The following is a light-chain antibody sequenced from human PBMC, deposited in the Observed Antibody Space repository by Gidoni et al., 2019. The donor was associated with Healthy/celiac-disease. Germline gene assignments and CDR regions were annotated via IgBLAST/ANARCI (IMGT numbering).Light chain of an antibody. CDR3: MQALQTPPWT. J-gene: IGKJ1*01. V-gene: IGKV2-28*01. CDR2: LGS. CDR1: QSLLHSNGYNY. Sequence: DILMSHSPLSLPVTPGEPASISCRSSQSLLHSNGYNYLDWYLQKPGQSPQLLIYLGSNRASGVPDRFSGSGSGTDFTLKISRVEAEDVGVYYCMQALQTPPWTFGQGTKVEIK.